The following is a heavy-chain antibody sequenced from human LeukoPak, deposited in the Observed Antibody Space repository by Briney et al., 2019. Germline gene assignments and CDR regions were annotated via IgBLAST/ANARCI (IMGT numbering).Heavy chain of an antibody. Sequence: RSSQTLSLTCTVSGGSISSGSYYWSWIRQPAGKGLEWIGRIYTSGGTNYNPSLESRVTISVDTSKNQFSLKLSSVTAADTAVYYCARGFWSGSDYWGQGTLVTVSS. CDR2: IYTSGGT. V-gene: IGHV4-61*02. D-gene: IGHD3-3*01. CDR3: ARGFWSGSDY. CDR1: GGSISSGSYY. J-gene: IGHJ4*02.